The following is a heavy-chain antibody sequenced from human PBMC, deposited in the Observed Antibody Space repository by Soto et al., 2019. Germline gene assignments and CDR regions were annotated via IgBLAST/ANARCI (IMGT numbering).Heavy chain of an antibody. J-gene: IGHJ3*01. CDR2: ISWNGDSS. V-gene: IGHV3-43*01. Sequence: VQLVESGGAAVQPGGSLRLSCVASGLNLIDYTMHWVRQVPGKGLEWVSLISWNGDSSDYADSVKSRFTISRDNTKNSLYLQMNSLRTEDTAFYFCVNAGKFKAFDVWGQGTLVTVSS. CDR3: VNAGKFKAFDV. D-gene: IGHD1-1*01. CDR1: GLNLIDYT.